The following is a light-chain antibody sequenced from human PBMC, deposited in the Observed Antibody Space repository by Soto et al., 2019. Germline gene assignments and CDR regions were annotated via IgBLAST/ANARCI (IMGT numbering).Light chain of an antibody. J-gene: IGLJ2*01. Sequence: QSVLTQPASVSGSPGQSITISCTGTSSDIGNYDFVSWYQQVPGTAPKAMIYEVSSRPSGVSNRFSGSKSGNTASLTISGLQAEDEAYYYCSSYTTSSSFNLVGGGTKLTVL. V-gene: IGLV2-14*01. CDR2: EVS. CDR1: SSDIGNYDF. CDR3: SSYTTSSSFNL.